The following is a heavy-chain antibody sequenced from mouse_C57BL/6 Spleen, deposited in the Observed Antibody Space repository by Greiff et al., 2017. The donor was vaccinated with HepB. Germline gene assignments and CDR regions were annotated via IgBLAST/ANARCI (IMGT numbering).Heavy chain of an antibody. D-gene: IGHD4-1*01. V-gene: IGHV5-4*01. J-gene: IGHJ1*03. CDR3: ARDRGLTGRYFDV. CDR2: ISDGGSYT. CDR1: GFTFSSYA. Sequence: EVMLVESGGGLVKPGGSLKLSCAASGFTFSSYAMSWVRQTPEKRLEWVATISDGGSYTYYPDNVKGRFTISRDNAKNNLYLQMSHLKSEDTAMYYCARDRGLTGRYFDVWGTGTTVTVSS.